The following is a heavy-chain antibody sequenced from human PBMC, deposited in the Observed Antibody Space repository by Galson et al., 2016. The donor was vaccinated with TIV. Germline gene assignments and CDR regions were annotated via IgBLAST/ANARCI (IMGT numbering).Heavy chain of an antibody. D-gene: IGHD2-8*02. CDR1: RFSFNTYW. CDR3: ARDRPIYYNTGGLPDNAFDI. J-gene: IGHJ3*02. CDR2: INQGGSEE. V-gene: IGHV3-7*03. Sequence: SLRLSCAASRFSFNTYWMSWLRQAPGEGLEWVASINQGGSEEDYVDSVKGRFTISRDNAKNSLYLQMNSLRAEDTAVYYCARDRPIYYNTGGLPDNAFDIWGQGTMVTISS.